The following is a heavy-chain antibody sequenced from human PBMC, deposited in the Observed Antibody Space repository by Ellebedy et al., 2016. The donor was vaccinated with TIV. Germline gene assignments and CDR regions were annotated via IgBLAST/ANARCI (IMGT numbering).Heavy chain of an antibody. CDR2: ISSDGSHI. D-gene: IGHD6-19*01. J-gene: IGHJ2*01. CDR1: GFTFSSYY. CDR3: ARAGSSGWEAYFDL. Sequence: GESLKISCAASGFTFSSYYMHWVRQAPGKGLVWVSHISSDGSHINYADSVKGRFTISRDNAKNTLYLQMNSLRAEDTAVYYCARAGSSGWEAYFDLWGRGTLVTVSS. V-gene: IGHV3-74*01.